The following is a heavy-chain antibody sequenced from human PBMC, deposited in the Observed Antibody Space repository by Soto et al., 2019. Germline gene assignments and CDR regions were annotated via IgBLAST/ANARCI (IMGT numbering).Heavy chain of an antibody. D-gene: IGHD2-15*01. CDR1: GFTFSSYW. J-gene: IGHJ4*02. V-gene: IGHV3-74*01. CDR3: TRGSGGRDAY. Sequence: PGGSLRLSCAASGFTFSSYWMHWVRQVPGKGLVWVSRINTDGSITSHADSVKGRFTISRDNAKNTLYLQMNSLRADDTAVYYCTRGSGGRDAYWGQGALVTVSS. CDR2: INTDGSIT.